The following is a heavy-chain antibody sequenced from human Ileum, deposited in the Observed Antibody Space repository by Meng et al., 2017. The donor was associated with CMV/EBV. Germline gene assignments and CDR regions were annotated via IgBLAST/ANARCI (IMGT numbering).Heavy chain of an antibody. D-gene: IGHD1-14*01. CDR1: GFTFSQYY. Sequence: GESLKISCAASGFTFSQYYMSWIRQAPGKGLEWISYINGRGDIIQYADSVKGRFTISRDYAKKSVYLQMNSLRAEDTAVYFCARDYSEGTSPYYFDYWGQGMLVTVSS. J-gene: IGHJ4*02. V-gene: IGHV3-11*04. CDR2: INGRGDII. CDR3: ARDYSEGTSPYYFDY.